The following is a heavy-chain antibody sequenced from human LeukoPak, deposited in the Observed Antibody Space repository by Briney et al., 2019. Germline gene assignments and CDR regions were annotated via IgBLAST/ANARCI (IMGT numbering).Heavy chain of an antibody. J-gene: IGHJ4*02. CDR1: GFIYTSYW. Sequence: PGGSLRLSCAASGFIYTSYWMSWVRQAPGKGLEWVANIKQDGSEKYYVDSVKGRFTISRDNAKSSLYLQMNSLTAEDTAVYYCARESFAARWDWGQGTLVTVSS. CDR2: IKQDGSEK. D-gene: IGHD6-6*01. V-gene: IGHV3-7*01. CDR3: ARESFAARWD.